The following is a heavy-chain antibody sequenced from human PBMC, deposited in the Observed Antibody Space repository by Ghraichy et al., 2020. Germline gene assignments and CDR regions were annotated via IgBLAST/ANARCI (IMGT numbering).Heavy chain of an antibody. CDR3: AREGGLRGDGYNPFDY. Sequence: GGSLRLSCAASGFTFSSYSMNWVRQAPGKGLEWVSSISSSSSYIYYADSVKGRFTISRDNAKNSLYLQMNSLRAEDTAVYYCAREGGLRGDGYNPFDYWGQGTLVTVSS. J-gene: IGHJ4*02. CDR1: GFTFSSYS. CDR2: ISSSSSYI. D-gene: IGHD5-24*01. V-gene: IGHV3-21*01.